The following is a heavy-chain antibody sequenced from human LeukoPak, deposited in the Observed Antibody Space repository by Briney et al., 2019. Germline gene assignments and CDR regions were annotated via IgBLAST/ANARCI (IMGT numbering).Heavy chain of an antibody. D-gene: IGHD7-27*01. V-gene: IGHV3-15*01. Sequence: PGGSLRLSCVASGFTFSNAWMSWVRQAPGKGLEWVGRIKSKTEGGTTDYAAPVKGRFTISRDDSKNTLYLQMNSLKTEDTAVYYCTTLAINWGSHDAFDIWGQGTMVTASS. CDR3: TTLAINWGSHDAFDI. CDR1: GFTFSNAW. J-gene: IGHJ3*02. CDR2: IKSKTEGGTT.